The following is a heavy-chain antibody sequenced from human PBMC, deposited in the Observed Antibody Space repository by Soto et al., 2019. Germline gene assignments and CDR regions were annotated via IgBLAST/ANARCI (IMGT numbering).Heavy chain of an antibody. CDR3: ASDAVSWDGGRCYGMPVDV. CDR1: GFTVSSKY. V-gene: IGHV3-66*01. D-gene: IGHD2-15*01. CDR2: IQSGGTT. Sequence: EVQLVESGGGLVQPGGSLRLSCAASGFTVSSKYMTWVRQAPGKGLEWVSLIQSGGTTYYADSVKGRFTISRDTSETTLNRQMDSLRVEDTAVYTCASDAVSWDGGRCYGMPVDVWGEGNKVTVSS. J-gene: IGHJ6*02.